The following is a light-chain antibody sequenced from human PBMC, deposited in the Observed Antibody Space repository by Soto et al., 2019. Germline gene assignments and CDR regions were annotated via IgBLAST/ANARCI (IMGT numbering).Light chain of an antibody. CDR1: QSISRK. V-gene: IGKV1-39*01. Sequence: DIPMTQSPSSLSASVGDRVTITCRASQSISRKLNWYQQRPGKAPKLLIYATSSLQSGVPSRFSGSGSGTDFTLTISILQPEDFATYYCQQSYSRWTFGQGTKVEVK. CDR2: ATS. CDR3: QQSYSRWT. J-gene: IGKJ1*01.